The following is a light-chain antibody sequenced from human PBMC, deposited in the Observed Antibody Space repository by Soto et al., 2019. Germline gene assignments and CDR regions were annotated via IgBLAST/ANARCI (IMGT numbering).Light chain of an antibody. J-gene: IGLJ1*01. CDR2: KDS. Sequence: SYELTQPPSVSVSPGQTARITCSGDALPKQYAYWYQQKPGQAPVLVIYKDSERPSGIPERFSGSSSGTTVTLTISGVQAEDEADYYCQSADSSGYAFGTGTKVTVL. CDR1: ALPKQY. V-gene: IGLV3-25*02. CDR3: QSADSSGYA.